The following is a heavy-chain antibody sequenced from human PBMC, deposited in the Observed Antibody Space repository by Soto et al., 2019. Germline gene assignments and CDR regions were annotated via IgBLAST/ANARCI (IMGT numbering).Heavy chain of an antibody. J-gene: IGHJ5*02. Sequence: PTETLSLTCTVSGGSISSGDYYWSWIRQPPGKGLEWIGYIYYSGSTYYNPSLKSRVTISVDTSKNQFSLKLSSGTAADTAVYYCARATIVLVPAAMVSHWFDPWGQGTLVTVSS. CDR2: IYYSGST. CDR1: GGSISSGDYY. CDR3: ARATIVLVPAAMVSHWFDP. V-gene: IGHV4-30-4*01. D-gene: IGHD2-2*01.